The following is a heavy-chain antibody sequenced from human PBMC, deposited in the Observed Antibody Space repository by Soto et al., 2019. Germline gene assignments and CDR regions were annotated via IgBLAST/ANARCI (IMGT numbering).Heavy chain of an antibody. Sequence: ASVKVSCKASGYTFTGYYMHWVRQAPGQGLEWMGWINPNSGGTNYAQKFQGWVTMTRDTSISTAYMELSRLRSDDTAVYYCARSSCHGLRYFDWLEADSLGMDVWGQGTTVTVSS. CDR3: ARSSCHGLRYFDWLEADSLGMDV. D-gene: IGHD3-9*01. V-gene: IGHV1-2*04. CDR1: GYTFTGYY. J-gene: IGHJ6*02. CDR2: INPNSGGT.